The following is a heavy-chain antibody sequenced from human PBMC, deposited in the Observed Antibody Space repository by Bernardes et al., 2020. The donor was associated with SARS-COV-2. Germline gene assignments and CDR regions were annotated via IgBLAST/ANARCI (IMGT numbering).Heavy chain of an antibody. D-gene: IGHD6-19*01. Sequence: PLRLSCATSGFTVSGNYMSSVRHAPGEGLVWVSVIYTDVNTYYADPVKGRFTISRHNSKNTVYLQMNSLRAEDTAVYYCARDRRAVAVPPYYYYGMDVWGQGTTVTVSS. V-gene: IGHV3-53*04. CDR1: GFTVSGNY. J-gene: IGHJ6*02. CDR2: IYTDVNT. CDR3: ARDRRAVAVPPYYYYGMDV.